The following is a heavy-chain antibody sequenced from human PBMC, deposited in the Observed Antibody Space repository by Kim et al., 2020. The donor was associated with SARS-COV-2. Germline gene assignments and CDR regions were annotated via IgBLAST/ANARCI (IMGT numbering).Heavy chain of an antibody. CDR1: GFTFSSYA. Sequence: GGSLRLSCADSGFTFSSYAMSWVRQAPGKGLEWVSAISGSGGSTYYADSVKGRFTISRDNSKNTLYLQMNSLRAEDTAVYYCAKFKLGGPEYCTNGVCLPQYYFDYWGQGTLVTVSS. D-gene: IGHD2-8*01. CDR2: ISGSGGST. V-gene: IGHV3-23*01. CDR3: AKFKLGGPEYCTNGVCLPQYYFDY. J-gene: IGHJ4*02.